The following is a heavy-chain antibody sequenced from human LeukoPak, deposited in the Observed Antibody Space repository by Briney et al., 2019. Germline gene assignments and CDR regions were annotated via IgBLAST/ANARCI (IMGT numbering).Heavy chain of an antibody. CDR1: GASISGWY. D-gene: IGHD2-8*01. J-gene: IGHJ3*02. Sequence: SETLSLTCTVSGASISGWYWSWIRQPAGKGLEWIGRIYTSGSTNYNPSLKSRVTMSVDTSKNQFSLKLSSVTAADTAVYYCARDGCTNGVCPRAFDIWGQGTMVTVSS. CDR3: ARDGCTNGVCPRAFDI. CDR2: IYTSGST. V-gene: IGHV4-4*07.